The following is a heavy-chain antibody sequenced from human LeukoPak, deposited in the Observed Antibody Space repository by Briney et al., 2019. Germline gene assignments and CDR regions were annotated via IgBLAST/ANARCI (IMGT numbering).Heavy chain of an antibody. D-gene: IGHD3-16*01. J-gene: IGHJ3*02. CDR3: TRDRLPALGAFDI. Sequence: GGSLRLSCAASGLTVSSNFMSWVRQAPGKGLEWVSVIYSGGNTYYADYVKGRFTISRDNSKNTLYLQMNSLRAEDTAVYHCTRDRLPALGAFDIWGQGTMVTVSS. V-gene: IGHV3-66*01. CDR1: GLTVSSNF. CDR2: IYSGGNT.